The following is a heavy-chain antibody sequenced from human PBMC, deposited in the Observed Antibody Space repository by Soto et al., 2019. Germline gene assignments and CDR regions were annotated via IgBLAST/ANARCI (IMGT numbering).Heavy chain of an antibody. CDR1: GLIFSNYA. J-gene: IGHJ4*02. CDR3: AREGDITAAFDY. V-gene: IGHV3-23*01. CDR2: ISGSGGSP. D-gene: IGHD6-13*01. Sequence: GGSLRLSCVAPGLIFSNYAMSWVRQAPGKGLEWVSGISGSGGSPHYADSAKGRFTISRDNSKNTLFLQMNTLRAEDTAVYYCAREGDITAAFDYWGQGTLVTVYS.